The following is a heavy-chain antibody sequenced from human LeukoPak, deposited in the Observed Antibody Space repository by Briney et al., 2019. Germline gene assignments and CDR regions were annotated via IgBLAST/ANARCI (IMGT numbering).Heavy chain of an antibody. CDR2: ISSSSSYI. CDR3: ARDYGDYVGVAFDI. J-gene: IGHJ3*02. V-gene: IGHV3-21*01. D-gene: IGHD4-17*01. CDR1: GFTFSSYS. Sequence: GGSLRLSCAASGFTFSSYSMNWVRQAPGKGLEWVSSISSSSSYIYYADSVKGRFTISRDNAKNSLYLKMNSLRAEDTAVYYCARDYGDYVGVAFDIWGQGTMVTVSS.